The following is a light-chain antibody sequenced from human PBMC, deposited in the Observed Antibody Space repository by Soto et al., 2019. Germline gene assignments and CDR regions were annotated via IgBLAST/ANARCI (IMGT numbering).Light chain of an antibody. CDR2: GAS. Sequence: EAVMTQSPATLSVSPGETVTLSCRASQSVSNNLVWYQKKPGQAPRLLIYGASTRATGIPARFSGSGSETEFTLTTSSLQSEDFAVYYCQQGYKSPWTFGQGTKVEMK. V-gene: IGKV3-15*01. CDR1: QSVSNN. CDR3: QQGYKSPWT. J-gene: IGKJ1*01.